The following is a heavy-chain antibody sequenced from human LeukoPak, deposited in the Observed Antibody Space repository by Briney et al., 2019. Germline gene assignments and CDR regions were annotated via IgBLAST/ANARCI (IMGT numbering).Heavy chain of an antibody. CDR2: IFNDGHT. Sequence: PGGSLRLSCVVSGFAVSSNYLTWVRQAPGKGPEWVSVIFNDGHTYYADSVKGRFAISRDSSANTLFLQMNSLRVEDTAVYYCGRVHSGSLDYWGQGTLVTVSS. D-gene: IGHD6-19*01. CDR1: GFAVSSNY. J-gene: IGHJ4*02. V-gene: IGHV3-66*01. CDR3: GRVHSGSLDY.